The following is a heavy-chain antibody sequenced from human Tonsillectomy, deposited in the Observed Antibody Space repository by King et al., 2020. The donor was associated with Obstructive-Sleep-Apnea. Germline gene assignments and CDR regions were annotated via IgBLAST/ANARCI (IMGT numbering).Heavy chain of an antibody. CDR2: IYYSGST. CDR3: ASGRGGGEDWFDP. Sequence: VQLQESGPGLVKPSETLSLTCTVSGGSISSYYWSWMRQPPGKGLEWIGYIYYSGSTNSNPSLKIRVTISVDPSKNQFSLRLSSVTAADTAVYYCASGRGGGEDWFDPWGQGTLVTVSS. D-gene: IGHD1-26*01. J-gene: IGHJ5*02. V-gene: IGHV4-59*01. CDR1: GGSISSYY.